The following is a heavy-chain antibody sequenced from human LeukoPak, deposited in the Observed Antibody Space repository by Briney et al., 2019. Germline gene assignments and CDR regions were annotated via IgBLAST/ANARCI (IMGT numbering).Heavy chain of an antibody. CDR2: IYCSGST. CDR3: ARVLGGPAGELSLDY. Sequence: SETLSLTCTVSGGSISSGGYYWSWIRHPPGKGLEWIGYIYCSGSTYYNPSLKSRVTISVDTSKNQFSLKLSSVTAADTAVYYCARVLGGPAGELSLDYWGQGTLVTVSS. V-gene: IGHV4-31*03. J-gene: IGHJ4*02. D-gene: IGHD3-10*01. CDR1: GGSISSGGYY.